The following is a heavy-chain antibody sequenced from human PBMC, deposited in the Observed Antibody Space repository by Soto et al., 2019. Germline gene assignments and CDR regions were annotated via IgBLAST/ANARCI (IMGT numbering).Heavy chain of an antibody. V-gene: IGHV4-30-2*01. CDR3: ARGRMVVAATPSWFDP. Sequence: QLQLQESGSGLVKPSQTLSLTCAVSGGSISSGGYSWSWIRQPPGKGLEWIGYIYHSGSTYYNPSLKSRVTLSVDRSKNQFSLKLSSVTAADTAVYYCARGRMVVAATPSWFDPWGQGTLVTVSS. J-gene: IGHJ5*02. CDR2: IYHSGST. D-gene: IGHD2-15*01. CDR1: GGSISSGGYS.